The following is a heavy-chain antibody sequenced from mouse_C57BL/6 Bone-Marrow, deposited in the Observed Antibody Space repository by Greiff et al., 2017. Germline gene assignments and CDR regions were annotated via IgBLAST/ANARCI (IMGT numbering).Heavy chain of an antibody. CDR2: IDPANGHT. D-gene: IGHD1-1*01. J-gene: IGHJ1*03. Sequence: VQLQQSVAELVRPGASVKLSCTASGFNIKNTYMHWVKQRPEQGLAWIGRIDPANGHTKYAPKFQGKATITADTSSNTAYLQRSSLTSEDTAIYYCARRDSYYYGSSYPDWYFDVWGTGTTVTVSS. V-gene: IGHV14-3*01. CDR1: GFNIKNTY. CDR3: ARRDSYYYGSSYPDWYFDV.